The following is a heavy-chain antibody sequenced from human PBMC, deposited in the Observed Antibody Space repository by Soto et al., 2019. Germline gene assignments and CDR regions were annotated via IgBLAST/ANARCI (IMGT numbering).Heavy chain of an antibody. J-gene: IGHJ6*02. CDR3: AREDYYGMDV. Sequence: GGSLRLSCAASGFTFSSYAMHWVRQAPGKGLEWVAVISYDGSNKYYADSVKGRFTISRDNSKNTLYLQMNSLRAEDTAVYYCAREDYYGMDVWGQGTTVTVSS. CDR1: GFTFSSYA. V-gene: IGHV3-30-3*01. CDR2: ISYDGSNK.